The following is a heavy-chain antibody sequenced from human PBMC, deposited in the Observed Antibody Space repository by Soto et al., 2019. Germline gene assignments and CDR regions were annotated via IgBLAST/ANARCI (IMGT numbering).Heavy chain of an antibody. CDR1: GYTFTSYD. Sequence: ASVKVSCKASGYTFTSYDINWVRQATGQGLEWMGWMNPNSGNTGYAQKFQGRVTMTRNTSISTAYMELSSLRSEDTAVYYCARVEVAGTVDAFAIWGQGTMVTVSS. D-gene: IGHD6-19*01. J-gene: IGHJ3*02. CDR3: ARVEVAGTVDAFAI. CDR2: MNPNSGNT. V-gene: IGHV1-8*01.